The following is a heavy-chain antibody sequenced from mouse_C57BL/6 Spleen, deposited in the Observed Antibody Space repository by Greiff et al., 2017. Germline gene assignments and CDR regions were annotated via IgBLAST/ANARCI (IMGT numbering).Heavy chain of an antibody. CDR1: GYTFTGYW. J-gene: IGHJ3*01. V-gene: IGHV1-9*01. CDR3: IRGGFNYSISSWFAY. Sequence: QVQLQQSGAELMKPGASVKLSCKATGYTFTGYWIEWVKQRPGHGLEWIGEILPGSGSTNYNEKFKGKATFTADTSSNTAYMQLSSLTTEDSAIYYGIRGGFNYSISSWFAYWGQGTLVTVSA. D-gene: IGHD1-1*01. CDR2: ILPGSGST.